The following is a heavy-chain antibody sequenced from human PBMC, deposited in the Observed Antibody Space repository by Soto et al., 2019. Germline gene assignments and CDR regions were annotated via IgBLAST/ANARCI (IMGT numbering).Heavy chain of an antibody. CDR2: FYYGGST. D-gene: IGHD6-19*01. CDR3: AGGFSSVVFDV. Sequence: SETLSLTCTVSGGSIRRYYWSWIRQPPGKGLEWIGYFYYGGSTNYNPSLKSRVTISIDTSKNQFSLNLFSVTAADTAVYYCAGGFSSVVFDVWGQGTMVTVSS. V-gene: IGHV4-59*01. CDR1: GGSIRRYY. J-gene: IGHJ3*01.